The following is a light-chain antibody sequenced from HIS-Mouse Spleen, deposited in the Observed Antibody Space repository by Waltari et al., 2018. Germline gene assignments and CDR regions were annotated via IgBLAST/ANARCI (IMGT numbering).Light chain of an antibody. CDR3: QSADSSGTGWV. CDR2: KDS. V-gene: IGLV3-25*03. Sequence: SYELTQPPSVSVSPGQTARITCSGDALPKQYAYWYQQKPCQAPVLVIYKDSERPSGIPERFSGSSSGTTVTLTISGVQAEDEADYYCQSADSSGTGWVFGGGTKLTVL. J-gene: IGLJ3*02. CDR1: ALPKQY.